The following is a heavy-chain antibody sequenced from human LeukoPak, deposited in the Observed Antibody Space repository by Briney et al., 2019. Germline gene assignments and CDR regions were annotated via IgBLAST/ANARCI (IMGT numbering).Heavy chain of an antibody. CDR3: AREVRYDFWSGYNYYYYMDV. D-gene: IGHD3/OR15-3a*01. CDR1: GGTFSSYA. CDR2: IIPIFGTA. V-gene: IGHV1-69*05. J-gene: IGHJ6*03. Sequence: SVKVSCKASGGTFSSYAISWVRQAPGQGLEWMGGIIPIFGTANYAQKFQGRVTITTDESTSTAYMELSSLRSEDTAVYYCAREVRYDFWSGYNYYYYMDVWGKGTTVTVSS.